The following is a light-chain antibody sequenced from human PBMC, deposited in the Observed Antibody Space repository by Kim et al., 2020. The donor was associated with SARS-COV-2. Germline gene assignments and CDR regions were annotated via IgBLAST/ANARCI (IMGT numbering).Light chain of an antibody. CDR2: TNN. J-gene: IGLJ2*01. CDR1: SSNIGSHT. CDR3: AVWDDSLNGPV. V-gene: IGLV1-44*01. Sequence: ELTQPPSVSGTPGQRVTISCSGSSSNIGSHTVNWYQQFPGTAPKLVVYTNNQRPSGVPDRFSGSKSGTSASLAISGLQVEDEAEFYCAVWDDSLNGPVFGGGTKVTVL.